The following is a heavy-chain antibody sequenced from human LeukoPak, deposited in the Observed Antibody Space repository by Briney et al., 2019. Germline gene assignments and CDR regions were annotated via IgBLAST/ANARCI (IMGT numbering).Heavy chain of an antibody. CDR3: ASRRTYSDYYHYYGMDV. CDR1: GFTVSTSG. CDR2: IDSTSEYR. J-gene: IGHJ6*02. V-gene: IGHV3-21*01. D-gene: IGHD4-17*01. Sequence: PGGSLRLSCAASGFTVSTSGMNWVRQAPGKGLEWVSFIDSTSEYRYYADSVQGRFTISRDNAKNSLYLQMNNLRVEDTAVYYCASRRTYSDYYHYYGMDVWGQGTTVTASS.